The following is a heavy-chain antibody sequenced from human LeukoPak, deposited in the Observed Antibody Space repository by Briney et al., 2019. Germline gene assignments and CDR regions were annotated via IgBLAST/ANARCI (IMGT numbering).Heavy chain of an antibody. CDR1: GGTFSSYA. CDR2: VNDGGDNT. J-gene: IGHJ4*02. D-gene: IGHD3-16*01. V-gene: IGHV3-23*01. CDR3: AKARGTTVWLPYFDY. Sequence: SCKASGGTFSSYAMSWVRQAPGKGLEWVSSVNDGGDNTYYADYLRGRFTVSRDNSRNTLWLQMNSLRAEDTAIYYCAKARGTTVWLPYFDYWGQGALVTVSS.